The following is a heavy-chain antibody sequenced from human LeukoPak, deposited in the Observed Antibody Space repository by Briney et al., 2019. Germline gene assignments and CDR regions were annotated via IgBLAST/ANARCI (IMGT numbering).Heavy chain of an antibody. CDR1: GYTLTELS. D-gene: IGHD2-21*02. Sequence: ASVNVSCKVSGYTLTELSMHWVRQAPGKGLEWMGGFYPEDGETIYAQKFQGRVTMTEDTSTDTAYMELSSLRSEDTAVYYCATRAIVVVTAKLSPAFDIWGQGTMVTVSS. CDR3: ATRAIVVVTAKLSPAFDI. V-gene: IGHV1-24*01. CDR2: FYPEDGET. J-gene: IGHJ3*02.